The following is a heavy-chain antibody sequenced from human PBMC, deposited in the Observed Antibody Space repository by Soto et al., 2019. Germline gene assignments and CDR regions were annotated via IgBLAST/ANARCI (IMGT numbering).Heavy chain of an antibody. Sequence: GGSLRLSGTAPGFTFSTYAMSWVRQAPGKGLNWFSAVSGGGGTTYYADAVKGRFTISRDNSKNTLYLQMKNLRADDTAVYYCAKDRSGFTSGYYRRYYGLDGRGPGTTDTGSS. CDR1: GFTFSTYA. CDR2: VSGGGGTT. D-gene: IGHD5-12*01. V-gene: IGHV3-23*01. CDR3: AKDRSGFTSGYYRRYYGLDG. J-gene: IGHJ6*02.